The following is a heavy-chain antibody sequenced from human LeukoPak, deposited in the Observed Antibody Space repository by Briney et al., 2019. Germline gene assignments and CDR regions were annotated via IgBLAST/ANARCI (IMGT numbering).Heavy chain of an antibody. CDR2: ISYDGSNK. CDR3: ARLRTYYGSAYYFDY. J-gene: IGHJ4*02. Sequence: PGGSLRLSCAASGFTFSSYAMHWVRQAPGKGLEWVAVISYDGSNKYYADSVKGRFTISRDNSKNTLYLQMNSLRAEDTAVYYCARLRTYYGSAYYFDYWGQGTLVTVSS. V-gene: IGHV3-30-3*01. D-gene: IGHD3-10*01. CDR1: GFTFSSYA.